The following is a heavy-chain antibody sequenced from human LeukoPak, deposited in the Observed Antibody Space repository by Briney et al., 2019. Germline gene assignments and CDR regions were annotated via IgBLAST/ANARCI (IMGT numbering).Heavy chain of an antibody. J-gene: IGHJ4*02. D-gene: IGHD6-19*01. CDR3: AKGGARRYSSGWYGYYFDY. CDR1: GFTFSSYA. CDR2: ISGSGGST. V-gene: IGHV3-23*01. Sequence: PGGSLRLSCAASGFTFSSYAMSWVRQAPGKGLEWVSAISGSGGSTYYADSVKGRFTISRDNSKNTLYLQMNSPRAEDTAVYYCAKGGARRYSSGWYGYYFDYWGQGTLVTVSS.